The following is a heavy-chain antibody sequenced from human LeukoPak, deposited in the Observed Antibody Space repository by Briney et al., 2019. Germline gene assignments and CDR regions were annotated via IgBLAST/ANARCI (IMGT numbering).Heavy chain of an antibody. CDR1: GGTFSSYA. V-gene: IGHV1-69*13. Sequence: SVTVSCTASGGTFSSYAISWVRQAPGQGLEWMGGIIPIFGTANYAQKFRGRVTNTADESTSTAYMELSSLRSEDTAVYYCARDGGSYFNFYYGMDVWGQGTTVTVSS. D-gene: IGHD1-26*01. CDR3: ARDGGSYFNFYYGMDV. CDR2: IIPIFGTA. J-gene: IGHJ6*02.